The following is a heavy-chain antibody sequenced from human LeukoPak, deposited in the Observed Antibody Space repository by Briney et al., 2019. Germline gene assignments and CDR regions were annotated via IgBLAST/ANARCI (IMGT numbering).Heavy chain of an antibody. J-gene: IGHJ6*03. CDR3: AGGDPFNYYMDV. Sequence: PVKVSCKASGGTFSGYAISWVRQAPGQGIEWMGGLIPLFGTTNCTRRFQGRITISTDESTTTAYMELSGLTFEDTAVYYCAGGDPFNYYMDVWGRGTTVSV. CDR2: LIPLFGTT. D-gene: IGHD4-17*01. V-gene: IGHV1-69*05. CDR1: GGTFSGYA.